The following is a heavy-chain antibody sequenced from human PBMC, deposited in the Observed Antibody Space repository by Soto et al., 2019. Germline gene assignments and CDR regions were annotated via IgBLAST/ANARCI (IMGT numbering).Heavy chain of an antibody. CDR1: GGSINSDYY. J-gene: IGHJ4*02. CDR3: AALSTVSYFDS. V-gene: IGHV4-31*03. CDR2: IFCSGSS. Sequence: SETLSLTCTVSGGSINSDYYWSWIRQHPGKGLEWVGYIFCSGSSYYNPSLKSRITISVDTSKSEFSLKMNSVTTADTAVYYCAALSTVSYFDSSRLGTLVTVSS. D-gene: IGHD4-17*01.